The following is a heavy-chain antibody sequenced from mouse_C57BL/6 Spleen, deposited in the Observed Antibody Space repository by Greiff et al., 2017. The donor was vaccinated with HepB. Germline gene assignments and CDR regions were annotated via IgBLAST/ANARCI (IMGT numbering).Heavy chain of an antibody. CDR1: GYTFTSYW. CDR3: ARGLRRTWFAY. J-gene: IGHJ3*01. Sequence: QVQLKQSGAELVKPGASVKLSCKASGYTFTSYWMQWVKQRPGQGLEWIGEIDPSDSYTNYNQKFKGKATLTVDTSSSTAYMQLSSLTSEDSAVYYCARGLRRTWFAYWGQGTLVTVSA. V-gene: IGHV1-50*01. D-gene: IGHD2-4*01. CDR2: IDPSDSYT.